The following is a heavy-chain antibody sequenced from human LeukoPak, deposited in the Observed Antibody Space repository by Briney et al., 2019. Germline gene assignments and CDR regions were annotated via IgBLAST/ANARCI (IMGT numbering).Heavy chain of an antibody. V-gene: IGHV1-2*02. CDR3: ARDTCDGVTCYNWFDP. J-gene: IGHJ5*02. D-gene: IGHD4-17*01. CDR2: INPNRGGT. Sequence: GASVKVSCKASGYSFNDYYIHWARQAPEQGLEWIGWINPNRGGTSYAQKFQGRVTMTRDTSITTAYMELSSLRSDDTAMYYCARDTCDGVTCYNWFDPWGQGTLVTVSS. CDR1: GYSFNDYY.